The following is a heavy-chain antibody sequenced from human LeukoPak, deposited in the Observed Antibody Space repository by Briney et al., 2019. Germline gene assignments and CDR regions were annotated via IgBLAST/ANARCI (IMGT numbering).Heavy chain of an antibody. D-gene: IGHD3-22*01. CDR3: ARTQHYYYDSSGYLDY. CDR1: VGTFISYA. Sequence: GASVKVSCKASVGTFISYAISWVRQAPGQGLEWMGRIIPILAMANYTQKFQGRVTITADKSTSTAYMELSSLRSEDTAVYYCARTQHYYYDSSGYLDYWGQGTLVTVSS. CDR2: IIPILAMA. V-gene: IGHV1-69*04. J-gene: IGHJ4*02.